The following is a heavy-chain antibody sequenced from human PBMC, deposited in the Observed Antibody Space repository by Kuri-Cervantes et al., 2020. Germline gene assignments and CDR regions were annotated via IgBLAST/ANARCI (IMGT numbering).Heavy chain of an antibody. Sequence: ESLKISCTVSGGSISSNSSYWGWIRQPPGKGLEWIGSIYYSGSTYYNPSLKSRVTISVDTSKNQFSLKLSSVTAADTAVYYCATDYYDSSGYYYVGYWGQGTLVTVSS. D-gene: IGHD3-22*01. V-gene: IGHV4-39*01. CDR2: IYYSGST. CDR3: ATDYYDSSGYYYVGY. J-gene: IGHJ4*02. CDR1: GGSISSNSSY.